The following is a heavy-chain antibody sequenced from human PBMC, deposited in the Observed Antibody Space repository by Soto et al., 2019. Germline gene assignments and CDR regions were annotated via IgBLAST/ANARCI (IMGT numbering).Heavy chain of an antibody. D-gene: IGHD3-22*01. CDR2: VYYSGST. J-gene: IGHJ3*02. CDR1: GASISSSY. CDR3: ARGYYDSSGQSNTFDI. V-gene: IGHV4-59*01. Sequence: SETLSRTCTISGASISSSYWSWMRQSPGKGLEWIGYVYYSGSTNYNPSLKSRVTISVDTSKNQFSLKLSSVTAADTAVYYCARGYYDSSGQSNTFDIWGQGTIVTVSS.